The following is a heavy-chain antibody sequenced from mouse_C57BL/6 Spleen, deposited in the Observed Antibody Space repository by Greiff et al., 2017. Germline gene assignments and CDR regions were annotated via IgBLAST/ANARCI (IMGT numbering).Heavy chain of an antibody. Sequence: EVKLMESGPELVKPGASVKMSCKASGYTFTDYNMHWVKQSHGKSLEWIGYINPNNGGTSYNQKFKGKATLTVNKSSSTAYMELRSLTSEDSAVYYCARWGYYGSRYYAMDYWGQGTSVTVSS. D-gene: IGHD1-1*01. CDR2: INPNNGGT. V-gene: IGHV1-22*01. CDR3: ARWGYYGSRYYAMDY. CDR1: GYTFTDYN. J-gene: IGHJ4*01.